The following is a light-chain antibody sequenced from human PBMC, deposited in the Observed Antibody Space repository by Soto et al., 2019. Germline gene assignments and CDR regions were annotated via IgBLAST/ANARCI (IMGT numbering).Light chain of an antibody. Sequence: QSVLTQPASVSGSPGQSITLSCTGTSSDVGGSNYVSWYQQHPGKAPKLMIYEVSNRPSGVSNRFSGSKSGNTASLTISGLQAEDEADYYCSSYTSSSTLAVVFGGGTKLTVL. CDR1: SSDVGGSNY. J-gene: IGLJ2*01. CDR3: SSYTSSSTLAVV. V-gene: IGLV2-14*01. CDR2: EVS.